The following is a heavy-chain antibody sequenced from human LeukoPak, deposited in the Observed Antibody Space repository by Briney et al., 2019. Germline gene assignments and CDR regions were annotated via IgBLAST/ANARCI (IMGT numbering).Heavy chain of an antibody. V-gene: IGHV3-21*05. Sequence: GGSLRLSCAASGFTFSSYEMNWVRQAPGKGLEWVSYISGSSSYIYYADSMKGRFTISRDNGKNSLYLQMNSLRAEDTAVYFCARGSSNVAARNNWFDPWGQGTLVTVSS. CDR2: ISGSSSYI. CDR1: GFTFSSYE. CDR3: ARGSSNVAARNNWFDP. J-gene: IGHJ5*02. D-gene: IGHD6-6*01.